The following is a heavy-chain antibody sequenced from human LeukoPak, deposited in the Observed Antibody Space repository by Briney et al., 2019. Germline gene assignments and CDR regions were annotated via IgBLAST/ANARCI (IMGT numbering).Heavy chain of an antibody. Sequence: PSETLSLTCTVSGGSISSYYWSWIRQPAGKGLEWIGRIYTSGSTNYNPSLKSRVTMSVDTSKNQFSLKLSSVTAADTAVYYCAREGRQSGSGWRHYYYYYMDVWGKGTTVTISS. J-gene: IGHJ6*03. D-gene: IGHD6-19*01. V-gene: IGHV4-4*07. CDR2: IYTSGST. CDR3: AREGRQSGSGWRHYYYYYMDV. CDR1: GGSISSYY.